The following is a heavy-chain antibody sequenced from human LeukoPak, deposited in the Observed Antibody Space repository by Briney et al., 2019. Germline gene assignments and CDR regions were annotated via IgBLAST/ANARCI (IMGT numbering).Heavy chain of an antibody. CDR2: ISSSGTTT. D-gene: IGHD3-22*01. J-gene: IGHJ5*02. Sequence: GGSLRLSCAASGFTFSSYGMHWVRQAPGKGLEWVSYISSSGTTTYYADSVRGRFTISRDNAKNSVYLQMNSLRAEDTAVYHCARGGDSSGYYVWFDPWGQGTLVTVSS. CDR3: ARGGDSSGYYVWFDP. V-gene: IGHV3-48*01. CDR1: GFTFSSYG.